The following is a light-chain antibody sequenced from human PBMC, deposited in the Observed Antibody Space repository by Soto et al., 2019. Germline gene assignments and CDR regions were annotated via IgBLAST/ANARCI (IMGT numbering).Light chain of an antibody. Sequence: EMVLTQSPGTLSLSPGERATLSCRGSQSVSSRYLAWYQQKPGQAPRLLIYAASSRATGIPDRFSGSATGTDFTLTISRLEPEDFAVYYCQQYGSSQFTFGPGTKVDIK. CDR3: QQYGSSQFT. J-gene: IGKJ3*01. V-gene: IGKV3-20*01. CDR1: QSVSSRY. CDR2: AAS.